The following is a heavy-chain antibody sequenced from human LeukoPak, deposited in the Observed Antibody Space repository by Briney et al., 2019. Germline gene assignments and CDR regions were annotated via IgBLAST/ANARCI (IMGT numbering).Heavy chain of an antibody. Sequence: GGSLRLACAASGFTFDDYGMSWVRQAPGKGLEWVSGINWNGGSTGYADSVKGRFTISRDNAKNPLYLQMNSLRAEDTALYYCARENLADYYDSSGYFDYWGQGTLVTVSS. D-gene: IGHD3-22*01. CDR2: INWNGGST. CDR3: ARENLADYYDSSGYFDY. J-gene: IGHJ4*02. V-gene: IGHV3-20*04. CDR1: GFTFDDYG.